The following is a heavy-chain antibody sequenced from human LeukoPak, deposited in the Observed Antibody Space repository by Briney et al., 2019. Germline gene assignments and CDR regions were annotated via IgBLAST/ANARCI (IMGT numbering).Heavy chain of an antibody. J-gene: IGHJ4*02. CDR2: IWYDGSNK. CDR1: GFTFSSYG. D-gene: IGHD5-18*01. V-gene: IGHV3-33*01. Sequence: PGRSLRLSCAASGFTFSSYGMHWVRQAPGKGLEWVAVIWYDGSNKYYADSVKGRFTISRDNSKNTLYLQMNSLRAEDTAVYYCARGGNTALPFDYWGQGTLVTVSS. CDR3: ARGGNTALPFDY.